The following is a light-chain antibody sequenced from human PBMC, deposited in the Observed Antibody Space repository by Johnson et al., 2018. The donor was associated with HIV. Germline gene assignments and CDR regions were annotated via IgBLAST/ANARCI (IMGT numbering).Light chain of an antibody. CDR3: GTWDSSLSADV. V-gene: IGLV1-51*02. Sequence: QSVLTQPPSVSAAPGQKVTISCSGSSSNIGNNYVSWYQQLPGTAPKLLIYENNKRPSGIPDRFSGSKSGTSATLGITGLQTGDEAEYYCGTWDSSLSADVLGTGTKVTVL. J-gene: IGLJ1*01. CDR2: ENN. CDR1: SSNIGNNY.